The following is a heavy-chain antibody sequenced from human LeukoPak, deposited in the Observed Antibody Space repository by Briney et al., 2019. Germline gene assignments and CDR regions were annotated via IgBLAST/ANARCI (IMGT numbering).Heavy chain of an antibody. J-gene: IGHJ5*02. CDR3: ARGRYFDWLGSYNWFDP. CDR1: GYTFTSYG. CDR2: ISAYNGNT. Sequence: ASVKVSCKASGYTFTSYGISWVRQAPGQGLEWMGWISAYNGNTNYAQKFQGRVTMTRNTSISTAYMELSSLRSEDTAVYYCARGRYFDWLGSYNWFDPWGQGTLVTVSS. D-gene: IGHD3-9*01. V-gene: IGHV1-18*01.